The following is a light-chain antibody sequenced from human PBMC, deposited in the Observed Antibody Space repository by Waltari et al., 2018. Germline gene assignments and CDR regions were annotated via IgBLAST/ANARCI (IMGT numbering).Light chain of an antibody. CDR3: QHYYSSPHT. Sequence: DIQMTQSPSSLSASVGDRVPITCRASQGINNDLAWYQQKPGETPKVLIYEASSLQSGTPSRFSGSGSGTDFTLTISRLQSEDFATYYCQHYYSSPHTFGQGTKVEVK. CDR1: QGINND. CDR2: EAS. J-gene: IGKJ2*01. V-gene: IGKV1-NL1*01.